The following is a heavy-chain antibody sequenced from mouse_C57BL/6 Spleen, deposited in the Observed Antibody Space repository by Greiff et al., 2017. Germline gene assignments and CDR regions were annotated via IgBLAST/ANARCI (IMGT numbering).Heavy chain of an antibody. V-gene: IGHV1-26*01. CDR2: INPNNGGT. J-gene: IGHJ2*01. CDR3: ARRGWFDY. CDR1: GYTFTDYY. Sequence: EVKVVESGPELVKPGASVKISCKASGYTFTDYYMNWVKQSHGKSLEWIGDINPNNGGTSYNQKFKGKATLTVDKSSSTAYMELRSLTSEDSAVYYCARRGWFDYWGQGTTLTVSS. D-gene: IGHD1-1*02.